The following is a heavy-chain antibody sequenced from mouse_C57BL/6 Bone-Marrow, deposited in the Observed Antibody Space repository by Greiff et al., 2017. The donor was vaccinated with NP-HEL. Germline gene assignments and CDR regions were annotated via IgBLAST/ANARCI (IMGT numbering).Heavy chain of an antibody. D-gene: IGHD2-1*01. Sequence: QVQLQQPGAELVKPGASVKMSCKASGYTFTSYWITWVKQRPGQGLEWIGDIYPGSGSTNYNEKFKSKATLTVDTSSSTAYMQLSSLTSEDSAVYYCAGIYYGNYDWYFDVWGTGTTVTVSS. CDR3: AGIYYGNYDWYFDV. J-gene: IGHJ1*03. V-gene: IGHV1-55*01. CDR1: GYTFTSYW. CDR2: IYPGSGST.